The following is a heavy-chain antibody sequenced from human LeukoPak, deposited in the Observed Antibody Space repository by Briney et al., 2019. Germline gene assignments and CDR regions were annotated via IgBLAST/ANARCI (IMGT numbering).Heavy chain of an antibody. CDR1: GGTFSSYA. V-gene: IGHV1-69*13. D-gene: IGHD2-21*01. CDR3: ASGGNQGVVIATPYDY. CDR2: IIPIFGTA. Sequence: SSVKVSCKASGGTFSSYAISWVRQAPGQGLEWMGGIIPIFGTANYAQKFQGRVEITADESTSTAYMELSSLRSEDTAVYYCASGGNQGVVIATPYDYWGQGTLVTVSS. J-gene: IGHJ4*02.